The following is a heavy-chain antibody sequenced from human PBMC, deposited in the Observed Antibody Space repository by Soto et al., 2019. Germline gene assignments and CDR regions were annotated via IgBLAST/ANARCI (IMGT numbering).Heavy chain of an antibody. D-gene: IGHD2-21*01. CDR1: GFIFSTYA. V-gene: IGHV3-30-3*01. Sequence: GGSLRLSCAASGFIFSTYAMHWFRQAPGKGLEWVAVISYDGSNKYHADSVKGRFTISRDNSKNTLYLQMNSLRVEDTALYYCARDRRDGKNLAYYGMDVWGQGTTVTVSS. J-gene: IGHJ6*02. CDR2: ISYDGSNK. CDR3: ARDRRDGKNLAYYGMDV.